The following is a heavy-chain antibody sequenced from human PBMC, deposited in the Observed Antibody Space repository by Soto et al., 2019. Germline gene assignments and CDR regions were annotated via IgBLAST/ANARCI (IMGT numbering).Heavy chain of an antibody. D-gene: IGHD3-16*01. CDR2: INWKSDI. CDR1: GFTFDDNA. V-gene: IGHV3-9*01. Sequence: SLRLSCAVSGFTFDDNAMHWVRQAPEKGLEWVSGINWKSDIGYVDSVKGRFTISRDNAENSLYLQMTSLRAEDTALYYCAISQDRGGRTTFIYWGQGTQVTVSS. J-gene: IGHJ4*02. CDR3: AISQDRGGRTTFIY.